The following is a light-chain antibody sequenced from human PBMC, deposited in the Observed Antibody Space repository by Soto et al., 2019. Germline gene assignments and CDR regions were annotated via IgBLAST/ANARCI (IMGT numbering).Light chain of an antibody. J-gene: IGKJ1*01. CDR2: GAS. Sequence: IVLTQSPGTLSLSPGERATLSCRASQSVSSSYLAWYQQKPGQAPRLLIYGASSRATGIPARFSGSGSGTEFTLTISSLQSEDFAVYYCQQHNNWPSTFGQGTKVDI. CDR1: QSVSSSY. CDR3: QQHNNWPST. V-gene: IGKV3-15*01.